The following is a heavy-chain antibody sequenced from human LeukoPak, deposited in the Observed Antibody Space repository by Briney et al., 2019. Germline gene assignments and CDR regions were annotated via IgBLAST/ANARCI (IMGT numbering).Heavy chain of an antibody. D-gene: IGHD3-22*01. J-gene: IGHJ4*02. CDR3: ARDRGRYYDSRGFYWGYYVDS. V-gene: IGHV3-23*01. Sequence: PGGSLRLSCAASGFTFSTYAVNWVRQAPGKGLEWVSPISGSGDSTYYADSVKGRFTISRDNSKDTLYLQMSSLRVDDTAVYYCARDRGRYYDSRGFYWGYYVDSWGQGSLVTVSS. CDR1: GFTFSTYA. CDR2: ISGSGDST.